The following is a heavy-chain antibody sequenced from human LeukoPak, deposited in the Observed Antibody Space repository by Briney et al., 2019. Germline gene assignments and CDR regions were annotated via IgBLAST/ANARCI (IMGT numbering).Heavy chain of an antibody. CDR2: ISYSSGSI. CDR1: GFTFDEYA. J-gene: IGHJ3*02. Sequence: AGGSLRLSCAASGFTFDEYAMHWVRQAPGKGLEWVSGISYSSGSIVYVDSVKGRFTISRDNAKNSLYLQMNSLRAEDTALYYXXKDSPSGELLYAFDIWGQGTMVTVSS. V-gene: IGHV3-9*01. D-gene: IGHD3-10*01. CDR3: XKDSPSGELLYAFDI.